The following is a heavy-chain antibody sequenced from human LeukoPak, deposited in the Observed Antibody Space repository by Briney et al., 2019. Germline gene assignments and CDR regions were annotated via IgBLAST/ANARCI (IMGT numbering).Heavy chain of an antibody. Sequence: PSETLSLTCAVYGGSFSGYYWSWLRQPPGKRLEWSGEINHSGSTNYNPSLKSRVTISVDTSKTQFSLKLSSVTAADTALYYCARGQRRGIVVVPAAIRSFDYWGQGTLVTVSS. CDR1: GGSFSGYY. V-gene: IGHV4-34*01. J-gene: IGHJ4*02. CDR2: INHSGST. CDR3: ARGQRRGIVVVPAAIRSFDY. D-gene: IGHD2-2*02.